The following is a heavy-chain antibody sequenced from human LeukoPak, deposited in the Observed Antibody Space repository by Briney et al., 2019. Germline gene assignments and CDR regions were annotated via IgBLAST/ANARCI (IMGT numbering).Heavy chain of an antibody. CDR3: ASAVITFGGVIVPSLQN. J-gene: IGHJ4*02. CDR2: INPNSGGT. V-gene: IGHV1-2*02. D-gene: IGHD3-16*02. Sequence: GASVKVYCKASGYTFTGYYMHWVRQAPGQGLEWMGWINPNSGGTNYAQKFQGRVTMTRDTSISTAYMELSRLRSDDTAVYYCASAVITFGGVIVPSLQNWGQGTLVTVSS. CDR1: GYTFTGYY.